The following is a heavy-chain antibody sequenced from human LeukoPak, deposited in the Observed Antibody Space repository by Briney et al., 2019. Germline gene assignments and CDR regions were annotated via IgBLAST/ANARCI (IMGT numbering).Heavy chain of an antibody. Sequence: GGSLRLSCAASGFTFGSFSMSWVGQAPGKGRGGFSYISSSSDTIYYADSVEGRFAISRDNAKNSLYLQMNSLRAEDTAVYYCAFGGGTTGLFDYWGQGTLVTVSS. CDR2: ISSSSDTI. D-gene: IGHD1-1*01. V-gene: IGHV3-48*04. CDR1: GFTFGSFS. J-gene: IGHJ4*02. CDR3: AFGGGTTGLFDY.